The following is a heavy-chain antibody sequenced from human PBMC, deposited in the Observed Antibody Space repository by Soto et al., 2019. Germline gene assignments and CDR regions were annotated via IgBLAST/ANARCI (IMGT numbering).Heavy chain of an antibody. CDR2: IIPIFGTA. CDR3: ARDVTPTYVKLVVVQEPFDY. D-gene: IGHD2-15*01. CDR1: GGTFSSYA. J-gene: IGHJ4*01. V-gene: IGHV1-69*13. Sequence: SVKVSCKASGGTFSSYAISWVRQAPGQGLEWMGGIIPIFGTANYAQKFQGRVTITADESTSTAYMELSSLRSEDTAVYYCARDVTPTYVKLVVVQEPFDYWGQGTLVTVSS.